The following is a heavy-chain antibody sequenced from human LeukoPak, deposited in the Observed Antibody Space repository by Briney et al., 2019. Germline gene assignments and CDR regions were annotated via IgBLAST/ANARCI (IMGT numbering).Heavy chain of an antibody. CDR1: GFTFSSYA. CDR2: ISGSGGST. CDR3: AKSGGYDFWSGYGDY. D-gene: IGHD3-3*01. J-gene: IGHJ4*02. V-gene: IGHV3-23*01. Sequence: GGSLRLSCAASGFTFSSYAMSWVRQAPGKGLEWVSAISGSGGSTYYADSVKGRFTISRDNSKNTLYLQMDSLRAEDTAVYYCAKSGGYDFWSGYGDYWGQGTLVTVSS.